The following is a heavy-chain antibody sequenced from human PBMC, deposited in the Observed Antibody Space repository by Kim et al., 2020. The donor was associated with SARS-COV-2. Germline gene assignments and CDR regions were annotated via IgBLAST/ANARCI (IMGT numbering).Heavy chain of an antibody. Sequence: GGSLRLSCAASGFTFSSYAMHWVRQAPGKGLEWVAVISYDGSNKYYADSVKGRFTISRDNSKNTLYLQMNSLRAEDTAVYYCASDDRGSYCLFSY. CDR3: ASDDRGSYCLFSY. CDR2: ISYDGSNK. CDR1: GFTFSSYA. V-gene: IGHV3-30-3*01. D-gene: IGHD2-21*01. J-gene: IGHJ4*03.